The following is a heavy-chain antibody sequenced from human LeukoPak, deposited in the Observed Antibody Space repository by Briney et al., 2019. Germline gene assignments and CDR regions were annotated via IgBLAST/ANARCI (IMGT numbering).Heavy chain of an antibody. J-gene: IGHJ4*02. CDR2: IWFDGSNK. CDR3: ARDPMGYCSSTSCYVIY. D-gene: IGHD2-2*01. V-gene: IGHV3-33*01. CDR1: GFTFSDYG. Sequence: GRSLRLSCAASGFTFSDYGTHWVRQAPGKGLEWVAVIWFDGSNKYYADSVKGRFTISRDNSKNTLYLQMNSLRAEDTAVYYCARDPMGYCSSTSCYVIYWGQGTLVTVSS.